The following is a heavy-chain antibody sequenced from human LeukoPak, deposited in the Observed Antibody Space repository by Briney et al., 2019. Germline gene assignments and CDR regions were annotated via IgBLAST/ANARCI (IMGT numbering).Heavy chain of an antibody. D-gene: IGHD3-3*01. CDR2: INHSGST. V-gene: IGHV4-34*01. CDR3: ARVTYDFWSGYSDH. CDR1: GGSFSGYY. Sequence: SETLSLTCAVYGGSFSGYYWSWIRQPPGKGLEWIGEINHSGSTNYNPSLKSRVTISVDTSKNQFSLKLSSVTAADTAVYYCARVTYDFWSGYSDHWGQGTLVTVSS. J-gene: IGHJ4*02.